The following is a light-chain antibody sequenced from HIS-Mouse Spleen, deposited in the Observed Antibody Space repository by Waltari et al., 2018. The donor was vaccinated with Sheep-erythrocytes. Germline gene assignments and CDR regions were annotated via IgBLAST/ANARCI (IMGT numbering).Light chain of an antibody. CDR2: AAS. V-gene: IGKV1-39*01. CDR3: QQRSNWYT. J-gene: IGKJ2*01. Sequence: DIQMTQSPSSLSASVGDRVTITCRASQSISSYLNWYQQKPGKAPKLLIYAASSLQSGVPSRFSGSGSGTDFTLTISSLEPEDFAVYYCQQRSNWYTFVQGTKLEIK. CDR1: QSISSY.